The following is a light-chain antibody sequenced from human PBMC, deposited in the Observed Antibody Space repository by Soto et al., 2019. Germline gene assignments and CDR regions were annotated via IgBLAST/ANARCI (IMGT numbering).Light chain of an antibody. V-gene: IGKV3-20*01. CDR3: QQYGSSPRA. CDR1: QSVSATY. Sequence: EVVLTQSPGTLSLSPGERATLSGRASQSVSATYIAWYQQKSGQAPRLLLYGASSRATGIPDRFSGSGSGTELTLTIDRLEPEDFATYYCQQYGSSPRAFGQGTKVDIK. J-gene: IGKJ1*01. CDR2: GAS.